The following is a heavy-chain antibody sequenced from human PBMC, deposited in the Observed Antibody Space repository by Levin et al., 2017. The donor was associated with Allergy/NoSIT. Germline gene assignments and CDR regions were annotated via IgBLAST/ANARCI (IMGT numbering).Heavy chain of an antibody. V-gene: IGHV3-53*01. Sequence: LSLPCAASGFTVRSNYMSWVRQAPGKGLEWVSVIYSGGSTYYADSVKGRFTISRDNSKNTLYLQMNSLRAEDTAVYYCAREGNPPYPYWGQGTLVTVSS. J-gene: IGHJ4*02. CDR1: GFTVRSNY. CDR3: AREGNPPYPY. CDR2: IYSGGST.